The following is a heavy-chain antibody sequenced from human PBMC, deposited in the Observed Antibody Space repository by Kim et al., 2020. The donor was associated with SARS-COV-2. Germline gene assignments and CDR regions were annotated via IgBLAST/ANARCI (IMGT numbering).Heavy chain of an antibody. CDR1: GYSFTSYW. CDR2: IYPGDSDT. V-gene: IGHV5-51*01. D-gene: IGHD2-15*01. CDR3: ARHGLGYCSGGSCYSVNYYYGMDV. J-gene: IGHJ6*02. Sequence: GESLKISCKGSGYSFTSYWIGWVRQMPGKGLEWMGIIYPGDSDTRYSPSFQGQVTISADKSISTAYLQWSSLKASDTAMYYCARHGLGYCSGGSCYSVNYYYGMDVWGQGTTVTVSS.